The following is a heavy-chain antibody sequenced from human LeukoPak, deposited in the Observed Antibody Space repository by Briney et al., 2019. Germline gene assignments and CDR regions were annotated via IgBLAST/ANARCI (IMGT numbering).Heavy chain of an antibody. D-gene: IGHD3-10*01. J-gene: IGHJ4*02. CDR1: GFTFSSYG. Sequence: GGSLRLSCTASGFTFSSYGMHWVRQAPGRGLEWVAAIQYDGSIEYYADSVKGRFTISRDQSKNTLFLQVNSLRAEDTAVYYCARDPFGYWGQGTLVTVSS. CDR2: IQYDGSIE. V-gene: IGHV3-33*01. CDR3: ARDPFGY.